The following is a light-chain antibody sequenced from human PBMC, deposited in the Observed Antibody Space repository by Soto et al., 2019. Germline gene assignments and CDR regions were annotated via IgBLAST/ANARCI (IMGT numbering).Light chain of an antibody. Sequence: QLVLPQSPSASASLGASVKLTCTLSSGHSYYAIAWHQQQPEKGPRYLMKLNSDGSHSKGDGIPDRFSGSSSGAERYLTISSLQSEDEADYYCQTWGTGGVVFGGGTQLTVL. J-gene: IGLJ2*01. V-gene: IGLV4-69*01. CDR2: LNSDGSH. CDR3: QTWGTGGVV. CDR1: SGHSYYA.